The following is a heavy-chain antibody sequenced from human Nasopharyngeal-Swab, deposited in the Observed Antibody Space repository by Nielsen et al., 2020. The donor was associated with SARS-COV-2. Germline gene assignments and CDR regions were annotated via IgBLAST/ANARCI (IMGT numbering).Heavy chain of an antibody. V-gene: IGHV1-46*01. Sequence: ASVKVSCKPSGYTFSSYYVHWVRQAPGQGLEWMAIINPSGGTTGYAQKFQGRVTLTRDTSTSTVYMELSSLRSEDTAVYYCARDPYGDGSNDYWGQGTLVTVSS. CDR1: GYTFSSYY. J-gene: IGHJ4*02. CDR2: INPSGGTT. D-gene: IGHD4-17*01. CDR3: ARDPYGDGSNDY.